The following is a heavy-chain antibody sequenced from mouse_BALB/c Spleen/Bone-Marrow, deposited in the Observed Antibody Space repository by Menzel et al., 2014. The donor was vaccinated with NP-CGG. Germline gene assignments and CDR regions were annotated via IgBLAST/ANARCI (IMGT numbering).Heavy chain of an antibody. J-gene: IGHJ3*01. CDR2: ISSGSSTI. Sequence: EVQRVESGGGLVQPGGSRKLSCAASGFTFSSFGMHWVRQAPEKGLEWVAYISSGSSTIYYADTVKGRFTISRDNPKNSLFLQMTNLRSEDTAMYYCARGGNYAWFAYWGQGTLVTVSA. CDR3: ARGGNYAWFAY. CDR1: GFTFSSFG. D-gene: IGHD2-1*01. V-gene: IGHV5-17*02.